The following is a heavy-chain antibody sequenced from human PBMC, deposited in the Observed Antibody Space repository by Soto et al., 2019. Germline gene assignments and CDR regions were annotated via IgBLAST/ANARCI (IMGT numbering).Heavy chain of an antibody. J-gene: IGHJ4*02. CDR1: GFTFSSYG. Sequence: PGGSLRLSCAASGFTFSSYGMHWVRQAPGKGLEWVAVIWYDGSNKYYADSVKGRFTISRDNSKNTLYLQMNSLRAEDTAVYYCARDRGYDFWSGYYFDYWGQGTLVTVSS. CDR2: IWYDGSNK. D-gene: IGHD3-3*01. V-gene: IGHV3-33*01. CDR3: ARDRGYDFWSGYYFDY.